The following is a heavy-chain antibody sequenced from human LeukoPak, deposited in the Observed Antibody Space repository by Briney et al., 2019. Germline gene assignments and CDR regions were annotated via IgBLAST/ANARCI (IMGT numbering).Heavy chain of an antibody. CDR1: GGSISSYY. J-gene: IGHJ6*02. Sequence: SETLSLTCTVSGGSISSYYWSWIRQPPGKGPEWIGYIYYSGSTNYNPSLKSRVTISVDTSKNQFSLKLSSVTAADTAVYYCARDPGSSSPLDYYYYGMDVWGQGTTVTVSS. CDR2: IYYSGST. CDR3: ARDPGSSSPLDYYYYGMDV. V-gene: IGHV4-59*01. D-gene: IGHD6-13*01.